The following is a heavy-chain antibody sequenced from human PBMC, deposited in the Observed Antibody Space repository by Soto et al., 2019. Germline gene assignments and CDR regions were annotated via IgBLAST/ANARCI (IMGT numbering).Heavy chain of an antibody. CDR3: ARHEGYCSSTSCYVLDY. Sequence: SETLSLTCTVSGGSISSYYWSWIRQPPGKGLEWIGYIYYSGSTNYNPSLKSRVTISVDTSKNQFSLKLSSVTAADTAVYYCARHEGYCSSTSCYVLDYWGQGTLVTVS. D-gene: IGHD2-2*01. J-gene: IGHJ4*02. CDR2: IYYSGST. CDR1: GGSISSYY. V-gene: IGHV4-59*08.